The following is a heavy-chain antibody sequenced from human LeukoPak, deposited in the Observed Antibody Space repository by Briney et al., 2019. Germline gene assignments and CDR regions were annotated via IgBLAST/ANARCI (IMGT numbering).Heavy chain of an antibody. CDR3: ARDQAYYGDYDFDF. Sequence: ASVKVSCKASGYTFIGHYIHWVRQAPGQGLEWMGCINPTYGDTNYAQNFQGRVTMTKDTSINTVYMELRSLNIDDTAVYFCARDQAYYGDYDFDFWGQGTLITVSS. V-gene: IGHV1-2*02. D-gene: IGHD4-17*01. J-gene: IGHJ4*02. CDR2: INPTYGDT. CDR1: GYTFIGHY.